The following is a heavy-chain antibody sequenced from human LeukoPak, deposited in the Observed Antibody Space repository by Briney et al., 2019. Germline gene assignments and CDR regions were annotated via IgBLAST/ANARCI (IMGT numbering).Heavy chain of an antibody. Sequence: PGGSLRLSCAASGFTFSSYGMHWVRQAPGKGLEWVSSVRVSGDSTFYADSVKGRFTISRDNSKNTLYLQMNSLRAEDTAVYYCARGGSYLSAFDIWGQGTMVTVSS. CDR3: ARGGSYLSAFDI. CDR1: GFTFSSYG. J-gene: IGHJ3*02. CDR2: VRVSGDST. V-gene: IGHV3-23*01. D-gene: IGHD1-26*01.